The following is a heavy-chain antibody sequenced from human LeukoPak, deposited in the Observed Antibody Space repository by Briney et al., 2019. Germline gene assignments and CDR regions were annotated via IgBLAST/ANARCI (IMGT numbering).Heavy chain of an antibody. Sequence: GESLKISCKVSGYIFSNFWIGWVRQTPGKGLEWMGVIYPDDSDSRYSPPFQGQVTISADGSMRTAYLQWSSLKASDTGLYYCARGRGAFHGYENFDFWGQGTLVAVSS. CDR2: IYPDDSDS. J-gene: IGHJ4*02. V-gene: IGHV5-51*01. CDR3: ARGRGAFHGYENFDF. D-gene: IGHD5-12*01. CDR1: GYIFSNFW.